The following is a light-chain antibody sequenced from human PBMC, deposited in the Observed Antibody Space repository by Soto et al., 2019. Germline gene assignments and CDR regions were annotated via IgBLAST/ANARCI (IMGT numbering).Light chain of an antibody. Sequence: DIQMTQSPSTLSASVGDRVTITCRASQSISSWLAWCQQKPGKAPKLLIYKASSLESGVPSRFSGSGSGTAFTLTISSLQPDDFATYYCQQYNSYSWTFGQGTKVEIK. CDR3: QQYNSYSWT. J-gene: IGKJ1*01. CDR1: QSISSW. V-gene: IGKV1-5*03. CDR2: KAS.